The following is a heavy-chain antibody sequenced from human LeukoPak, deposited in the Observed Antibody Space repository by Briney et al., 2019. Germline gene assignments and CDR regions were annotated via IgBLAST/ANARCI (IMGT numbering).Heavy chain of an antibody. Sequence: GASVKVSCKASGYTFTTHDINWVRQATGQGLEWMGWMNPNSGNTGYAQKFQGRVTMTRNTSISTAYMELSSLRSEDTAVYYCARGMQFRRGWYVWSYWGQGTLVTVSS. CDR2: MNPNSGNT. CDR3: ARGMQFRRGWYVWSY. J-gene: IGHJ4*02. D-gene: IGHD6-19*01. CDR1: GYTFTTHD. V-gene: IGHV1-8*01.